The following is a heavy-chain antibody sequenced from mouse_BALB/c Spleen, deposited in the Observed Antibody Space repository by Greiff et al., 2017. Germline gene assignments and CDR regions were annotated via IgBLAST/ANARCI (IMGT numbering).Heavy chain of an antibody. Sequence: QVQLKQSGAELVRPGSSVKISCKASGYAFSSYWMNWVKQRPGQGLEWIGQIYPGDGDTNYNGKFKGKATLTADKSSSTAYMQLSSLTSEDSAVYFCARQLGLGFAYWGQGTLVTVSA. CDR2: IYPGDGDT. CDR3: ARQLGLGFAY. V-gene: IGHV1-80*01. CDR1: GYAFSSYW. J-gene: IGHJ3*01. D-gene: IGHD3-1*01.